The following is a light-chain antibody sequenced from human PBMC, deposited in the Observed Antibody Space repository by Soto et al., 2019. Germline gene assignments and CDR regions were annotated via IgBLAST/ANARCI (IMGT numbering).Light chain of an antibody. Sequence: QSVLTQPRSVSGSPGQSVTVSCTGNSRDVAVYSYVSWFQQHPGKAPQLLIYDVTKRPSALPDRCSGSKSGNTAALTISGRQAEDEVEYFCSSYACSYTWIFGSGTKVTVL. J-gene: IGLJ1*01. CDR3: SSYACSYTWI. CDR2: DVT. CDR1: SRDVAVYSY. V-gene: IGLV2-11*01.